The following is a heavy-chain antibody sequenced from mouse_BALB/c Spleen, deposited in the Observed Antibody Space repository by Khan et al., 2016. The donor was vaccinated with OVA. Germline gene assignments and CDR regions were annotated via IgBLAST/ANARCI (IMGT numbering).Heavy chain of an antibody. CDR1: GFTFSSYG. Sequence: EVQLQESGGDLVKPGGSLKLSCAASGFTFSSYGMSWVRQTPDKRLEWVATISSGGSYTYYPDSLKGRFTISRDSAKNTLYLQMSSLKSEDTAIYYCERQPGYYEGSAMDYWGQGTSVTVSS. D-gene: IGHD2-3*01. CDR3: ERQPGYYEGSAMDY. CDR2: ISSGGSYT. V-gene: IGHV5-6*01. J-gene: IGHJ4*01.